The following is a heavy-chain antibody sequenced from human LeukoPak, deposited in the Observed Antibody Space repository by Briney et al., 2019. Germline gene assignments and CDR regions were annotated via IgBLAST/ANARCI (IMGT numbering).Heavy chain of an antibody. Sequence: QPGGSLRLSCAASGFTFSSYAMAWVRQAPVKGLEWVSVITDSGINTYYTDSVKGRFTISRDNSKNTLYLQTNSLRAEDTAVYYCAKGTLGSCSGASCYPLDYWGQGTLVTVSS. D-gene: IGHD2-15*01. CDR3: AKGTLGSCSGASCYPLDY. CDR1: GFTFSSYA. J-gene: IGHJ4*02. V-gene: IGHV3-23*01. CDR2: ITDSGINT.